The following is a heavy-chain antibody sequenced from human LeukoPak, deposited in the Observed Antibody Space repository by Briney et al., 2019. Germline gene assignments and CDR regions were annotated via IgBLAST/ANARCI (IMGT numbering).Heavy chain of an antibody. Sequence: GGSLRLSCAASGFTVSSNYMSWVRRAPGKGLEWVSVIYSGGSTYYADSVKGRFTISRDNSKNTLYLQMNSLRAEDTAVYYCARVAAMGISRFDYWGQGTLVTVSS. CDR1: GFTVSSNY. CDR2: IYSGGST. J-gene: IGHJ4*02. CDR3: ARVAAMGISRFDY. D-gene: IGHD5-18*01. V-gene: IGHV3-66*02.